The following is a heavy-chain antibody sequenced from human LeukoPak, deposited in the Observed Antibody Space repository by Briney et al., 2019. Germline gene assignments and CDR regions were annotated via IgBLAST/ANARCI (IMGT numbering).Heavy chain of an antibody. CDR2: INPSRGST. J-gene: IGHJ5*02. CDR3: TRGVQLERRYYNWFDP. D-gene: IGHD1-1*01. Sequence: ASVKVSCKASGYTFTDYFIHWVRQAPGQGLEWMGMINPSRGSTSYAQKIQGGLTMTRDTSTSTVYMELSSLRSEDTAVYYCTRGVQLERRYYNWFDPWGQGTLVTVSS. CDR1: GYTFTDYF. V-gene: IGHV1-46*01.